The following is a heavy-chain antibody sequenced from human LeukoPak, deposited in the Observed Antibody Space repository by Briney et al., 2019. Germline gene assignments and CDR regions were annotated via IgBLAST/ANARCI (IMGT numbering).Heavy chain of an antibody. CDR1: GFIVSGNY. D-gene: IGHD3-22*01. CDR2: IRSGGTT. J-gene: IGHJ3*02. V-gene: IGHV3-53*01. CDR3: AREGSFDTSGYNDALDI. Sequence: GGSLRLSCAASGFIVSGNYMSWVLQAPGKGLEWVSVIRSGGTTSYADSVKGRFTISRDNSKNTLYLQMNSLRAEDTAVYYCAREGSFDTSGYNDALDIWGQGTMVTVSA.